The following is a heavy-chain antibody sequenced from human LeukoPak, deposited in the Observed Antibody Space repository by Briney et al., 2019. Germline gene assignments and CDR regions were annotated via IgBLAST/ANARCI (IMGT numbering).Heavy chain of an antibody. CDR3: ARLERYCSGGSCYPGAFDI. Sequence: SVKVSCKASGGTFSSYAISWVRQAPGQGLEWMGGIIPIFGTANYAQKFQGRVTITADESTSTAYMELSSLRSEDTAVYYCARLERYCSGGSCYPGAFDIWGQGTMVTVSS. D-gene: IGHD2-15*01. J-gene: IGHJ3*02. CDR2: IIPIFGTA. V-gene: IGHV1-69*13. CDR1: GGTFSSYA.